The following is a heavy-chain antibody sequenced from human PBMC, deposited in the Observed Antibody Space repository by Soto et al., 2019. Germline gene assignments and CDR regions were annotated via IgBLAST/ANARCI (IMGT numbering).Heavy chain of an antibody. D-gene: IGHD3-3*01. CDR2: IYNGGST. CDR3: ARAPVGLDTISYFDY. J-gene: IGHJ4*02. Sequence: PSLTFTGPGGSLRRVCFPLAWLPPAPGKGLEWIGYIYNGGSTYYRPSLESRMHMSLDATRNHYSLRLTSVTAADTAVYFCARAPVGLDTISYFDYWGQGKLVTVSS. CDR1: GGSLRRVCFP. V-gene: IGHV4-30-2*05.